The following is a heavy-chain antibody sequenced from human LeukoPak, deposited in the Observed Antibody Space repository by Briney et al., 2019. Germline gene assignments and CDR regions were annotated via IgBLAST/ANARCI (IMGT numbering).Heavy chain of an antibody. CDR1: GGSISSYY. CDR2: IYYSGST. CDR3: AREYSYGYPVPYYYYMDV. V-gene: IGHV4-59*01. D-gene: IGHD5-18*01. Sequence: MPSETLSLTCTVSGGSISSYYWSWIRQPPGKGLEWIGYIYYSGSTNYNPSLKSRVTISVDTSKNQFSLKLSSVTAADTAVYYCAREYSYGYPVPYYYYMDVWGKGTTVTISS. J-gene: IGHJ6*03.